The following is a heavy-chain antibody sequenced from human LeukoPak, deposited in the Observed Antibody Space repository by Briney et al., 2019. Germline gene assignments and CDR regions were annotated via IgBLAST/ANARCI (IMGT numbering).Heavy chain of an antibody. Sequence: TGGSLRLSCAASGFTFSSYSMNWVCQAPGKGLEWVSSISSSSSYIYYADSVKGRFTISRDNAKNSLYLQMNSLRAEDTAVYYCARDGHYYDSSGYSIPPFDYWGQGTLVTVSS. CDR2: ISSSSSYI. CDR1: GFTFSSYS. J-gene: IGHJ4*02. CDR3: ARDGHYYDSSGYSIPPFDY. V-gene: IGHV3-21*01. D-gene: IGHD3-22*01.